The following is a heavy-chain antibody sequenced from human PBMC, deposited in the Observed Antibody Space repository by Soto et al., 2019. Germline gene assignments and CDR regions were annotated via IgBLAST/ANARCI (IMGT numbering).Heavy chain of an antibody. J-gene: IGHJ6*02. CDR3: ARDRSAYGVKDYYGMDV. V-gene: IGHV3-30-3*01. CDR2: ISYDGSNK. D-gene: IGHD2-8*01. Sequence: GGSLRLSCAASGFTFSSYAMHWVRQAPGKGLEWVAVISYDGSNKYYADSVKGRFTISRDNSKNTLYLQMNSLRAEDTAVYYCARDRSAYGVKDYYGMDVWGQGTTVTVSS. CDR1: GFTFSSYA.